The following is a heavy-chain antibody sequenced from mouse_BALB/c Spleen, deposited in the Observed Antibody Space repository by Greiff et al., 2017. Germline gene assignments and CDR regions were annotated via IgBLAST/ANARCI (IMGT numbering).Heavy chain of an antibody. D-gene: IGHD4-1*01. CDR3: ATSWATAY. J-gene: IGHJ3*01. Sequence: VKLVESGPGLVAPSQCLSITCTVSGFSFTSYGVHWVRQPPGKGLEWLGVIWAGGSTNYNSALMSRRGISNDNSKRQVFLIMNSLQTDDTSMYYCATSWATAYWGQGTLVTVSA. V-gene: IGHV2-9*02. CDR2: IWAGGST. CDR1: GFSFTSYG.